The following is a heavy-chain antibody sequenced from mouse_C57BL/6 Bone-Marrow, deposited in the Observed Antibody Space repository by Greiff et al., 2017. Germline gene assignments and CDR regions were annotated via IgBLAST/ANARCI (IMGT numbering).Heavy chain of an antibody. CDR2: INPYNGGT. CDR1: GYTFTDYY. V-gene: IGHV1-19*01. Sequence: VQLQQSGPVLVKPGASVKMSCKASGYTFTDYYMNWVKQSHGKSLEWIGVINPYNGGTSYNQKFKGKATLTVDKSSSTAYMELNSLTSEDSAVYYCAREGIYYYGSSYDCFDYWGQGTTLTVSS. CDR3: AREGIYYYGSSYDCFDY. J-gene: IGHJ2*01. D-gene: IGHD1-1*01.